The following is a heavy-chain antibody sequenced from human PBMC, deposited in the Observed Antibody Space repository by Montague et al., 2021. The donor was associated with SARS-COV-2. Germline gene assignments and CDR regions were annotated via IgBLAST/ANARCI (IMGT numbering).Heavy chain of an antibody. D-gene: IGHD3-22*01. CDR3: AKGGERITMIVVVITLADFDY. J-gene: IGHJ4*02. Sequence: SLKLSCAASGFTFSSYAMRWVRQAPGTALEWASANSGSGGSTYYADSVKGRFTISRDNSKNTLYLQMNSLRAEYTAGYYCAKGGERITMIVVVITLADFDYWGQGTLVTVSS. V-gene: IGHV3-23*01. CDR2: NSGSGGST. CDR1: GFTFSSYA.